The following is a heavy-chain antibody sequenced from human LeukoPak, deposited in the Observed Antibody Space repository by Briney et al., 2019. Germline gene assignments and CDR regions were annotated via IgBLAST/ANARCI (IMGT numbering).Heavy chain of an antibody. CDR2: IYYSGST. Sequence: SETLSLTGTVSGGSVSSYYWSWIRQPPGKGLEWIGYIYYSGSTNYNPSLKSRVTISVDTSKNQFSLKLSSVTAADTAVYYCARHSGTYYDFDYWGQGTLVTVSS. V-gene: IGHV4-59*02. CDR1: GGSVSSYY. D-gene: IGHD1-26*01. CDR3: ARHSGTYYDFDY. J-gene: IGHJ4*02.